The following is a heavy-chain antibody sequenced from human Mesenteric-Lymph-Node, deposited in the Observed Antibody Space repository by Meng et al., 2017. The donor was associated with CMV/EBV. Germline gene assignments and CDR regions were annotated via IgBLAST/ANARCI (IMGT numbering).Heavy chain of an antibody. D-gene: IGHD3-10*01. CDR2: INHSGST. CDR3: ARGREITMVRGIIYSFDY. V-gene: IGHV4-34*01. Sequence: GSCSGYHWSWIRQPPGRGLEWIGEINHSGSTNYNPSLKSRVTISVDTSKNQFSLKLSSVTAADTAVYYCARGREITMVRGIIYSFDYWGQGTLVTVSS. CDR1: GSCSGYH. J-gene: IGHJ4*02.